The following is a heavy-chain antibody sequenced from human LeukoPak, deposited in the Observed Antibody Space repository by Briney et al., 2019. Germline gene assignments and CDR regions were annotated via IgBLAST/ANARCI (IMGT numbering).Heavy chain of an antibody. CDR3: ASAPRQASIGGLDY. V-gene: IGHV4-39*02. J-gene: IGHJ4*02. Sequence: SETLSLTCTVSGGSISSSSYYWAWIRQPPGKRLEWIGSIYYSGSTYYNPSLKSRVTVSVDTSKNHFSLNLRSVTAADTALYYCASAPRQASIGGLDYWGQGTLVTVSS. CDR2: IYYSGST. CDR1: GGSISSSSYY. D-gene: IGHD3-16*01.